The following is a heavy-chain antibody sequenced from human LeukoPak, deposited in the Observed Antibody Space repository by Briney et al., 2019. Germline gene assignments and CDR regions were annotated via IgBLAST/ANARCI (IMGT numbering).Heavy chain of an antibody. J-gene: IGHJ6*04. V-gene: IGHV3-21*01. CDR2: ISTSNTYI. Sequence: GGSLRLSCAASGFTFSKYRINWVRQAPGKGLEWVSSISTSNTYIYYADSLKGRFTISRDNSKNSLYLQMNSLRAEDTAVYYCAELGITMIGGVWGKGTTVTISS. D-gene: IGHD3-10*02. CDR3: AELGITMIGGV. CDR1: GFTFSKYR.